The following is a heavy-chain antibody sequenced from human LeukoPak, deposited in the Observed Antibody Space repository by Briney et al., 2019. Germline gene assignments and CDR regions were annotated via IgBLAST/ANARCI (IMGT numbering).Heavy chain of an antibody. J-gene: IGHJ6*02. Sequence: PSETLSLTCSVSGGSINSYYWSWIRQPPGKGLEWIGYIYDSGSTNYNSSLKSRVTISLDTSKNQFSLRLSSVTAADTAVYYCARETSMAPYYYYSMDVWGQGTTVTVSS. CDR2: IYDSGST. CDR1: GGSINSYY. V-gene: IGHV4-59*01. D-gene: IGHD2/OR15-2a*01. CDR3: ARETSMAPYYYYSMDV.